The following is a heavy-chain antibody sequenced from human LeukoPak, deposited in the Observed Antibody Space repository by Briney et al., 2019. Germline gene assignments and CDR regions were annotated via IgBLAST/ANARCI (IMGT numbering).Heavy chain of an antibody. CDR2: IYYSGST. CDR3: ARGPTYYDFWSGYYFPTIFDY. CDR1: GGSFSGYY. V-gene: IGHV4-59*01. Sequence: PSETLSLTCAVYGGSFSGYYWSWIRQPPGKGLEWIGYIYYSGSTNYNPSLKSRVTISVDTSKNQFSLKLSSVTAADTAVYYCARGPTYYDFWSGYYFPTIFDYWGQGTLVTVSS. J-gene: IGHJ4*02. D-gene: IGHD3-3*01.